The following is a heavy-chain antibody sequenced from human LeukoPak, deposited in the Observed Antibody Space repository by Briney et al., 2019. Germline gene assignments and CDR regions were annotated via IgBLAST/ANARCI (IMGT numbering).Heavy chain of an antibody. J-gene: IGHJ4*02. D-gene: IGHD6-19*01. CDR3: ASFSGWAGGLDY. CDR1: GFTVSSNY. V-gene: IGHV3-53*01. Sequence: GGSLRLSCAASGFTVSSNYMSWVRQAPGKGLEWVSVIYSGGSTYYADSVKGRFTISRDNSKNTLYLQMNSLRAEDTAVCYCASFSGWAGGLDYWGQGTLVTVSS. CDR2: IYSGGST.